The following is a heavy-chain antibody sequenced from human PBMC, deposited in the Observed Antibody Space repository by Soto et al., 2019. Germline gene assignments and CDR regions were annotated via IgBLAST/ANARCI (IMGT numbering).Heavy chain of an antibody. CDR1: GFTFSSYA. CDR3: AKARSGAFDI. D-gene: IGHD3-10*01. V-gene: IGHV3-23*01. J-gene: IGHJ3*02. CDR2: ISGSGGST. Sequence: GGSLRLSCAASGFTFSSYAMSWVRQAPGKGLVWVSAISGSGGSTYYADSVKGRFTISRDNSKNTLYLQMKSLRAEDTAVYYCAKARSGAFDIWGQGTMVTVSS.